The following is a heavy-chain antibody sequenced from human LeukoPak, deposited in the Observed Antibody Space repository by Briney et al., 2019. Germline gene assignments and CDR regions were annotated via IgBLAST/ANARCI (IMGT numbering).Heavy chain of an antibody. Sequence: SETLSLTCTVSGGSISSTSIYWGWIRQPPGKGLEWIGYFHNSGTSTYNPSLKSRVTISADTSKNQFSLKLNSLTTADTAVYYCTRGAGWLIDYWGQGILVTVSS. CDR1: GGSISSTSIY. J-gene: IGHJ4*02. CDR3: TRGAGWLIDY. D-gene: IGHD3-16*01. CDR2: FHNSGTS. V-gene: IGHV4-61*05.